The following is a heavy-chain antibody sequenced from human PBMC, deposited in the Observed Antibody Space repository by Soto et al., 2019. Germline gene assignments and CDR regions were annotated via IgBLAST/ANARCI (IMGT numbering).Heavy chain of an antibody. Sequence: EVQLEESGGDLVQPGGSLRLSCAASGFTLSAYWMTWLRQAAGKGLERVANINRDGSKKSYLDSVRGRITISRDNVGNTPYLQMDSPRAHDTALYDCARKVSPGSTSAYLEAFDIRCQGTRVTVSS. CDR1: GFTLSAYW. V-gene: IGHV3-7*05. D-gene: IGHD3-10*01. J-gene: IGHJ3*02. CDR3: ARKVSPGSTSAYLEAFDI. CDR2: INRDGSKK.